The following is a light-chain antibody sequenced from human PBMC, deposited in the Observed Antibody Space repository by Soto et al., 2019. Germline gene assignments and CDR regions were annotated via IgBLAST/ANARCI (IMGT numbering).Light chain of an antibody. V-gene: IGKV3-15*01. Sequence: EIVVTQSPATLSVSPGERATLSCRASQSVNSNLAWYQQKPGQPPRLLIYDASTRATDIPARFSGSGSGTQFTLTISSLQSEDFAGYYCQPYNNWPPFTFGPGTKVDIK. CDR1: QSVNSN. CDR3: QPYNNWPPFT. J-gene: IGKJ3*01. CDR2: DAS.